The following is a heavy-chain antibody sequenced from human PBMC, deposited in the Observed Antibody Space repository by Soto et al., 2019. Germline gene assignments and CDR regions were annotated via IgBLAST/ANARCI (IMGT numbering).Heavy chain of an antibody. D-gene: IGHD6-13*01. J-gene: IGHJ4*02. CDR3: SKTLVASPGTF. CDR2: IKQDGSET. CDR1: GFIFSSYW. Sequence: GGSLRLSCAASGFIFSSYWMTWVRQAPGKGLEWVANIKQDGSETYYVDSVKGRFTISRDNAKNSLYLQMDSLRAEDTAIYFCSKTLVASPGTFWGQGTLVTAPQ. V-gene: IGHV3-7*01.